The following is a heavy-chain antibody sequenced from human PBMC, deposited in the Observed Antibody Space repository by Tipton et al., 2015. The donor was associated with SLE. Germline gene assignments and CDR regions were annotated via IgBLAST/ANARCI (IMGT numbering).Heavy chain of an antibody. J-gene: IGHJ4*02. CDR3: ARHGGRFLDY. CDR2: IFYSGGT. CDR1: GASMTNNY. V-gene: IGHV4-59*08. D-gene: IGHD3-16*01. Sequence: TLSLTCTVSGASMTNNYLSWIRQPPGQGLEWIGYIFYSGGTNYSPSLNGRVTISIDTSKNQFSLRLSSVIAADTALYYCARHGGRFLDYWGRGTLVSVSS.